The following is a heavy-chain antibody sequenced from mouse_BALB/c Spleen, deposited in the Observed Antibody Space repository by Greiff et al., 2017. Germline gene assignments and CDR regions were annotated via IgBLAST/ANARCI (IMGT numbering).Heavy chain of an antibody. Sequence: QVQLQQSGPELVKPGASVRISCKASGYTFTSYYIHWVKQRPGQGLEWIGWIYPGNVNTKYNEKFKGKATLTADKSSSTAYMQLSSLTSEDSAVYFCARSRGNYDYYAMDYWGQGTSVTVSS. J-gene: IGHJ4*01. V-gene: IGHV1S56*01. CDR1: GYTFTSYY. CDR3: ARSRGNYDYYAMDY. D-gene: IGHD2-1*01. CDR2: IYPGNVNT.